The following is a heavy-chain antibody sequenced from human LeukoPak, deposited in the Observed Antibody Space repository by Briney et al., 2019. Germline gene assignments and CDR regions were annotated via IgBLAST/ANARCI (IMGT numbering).Heavy chain of an antibody. Sequence: PSETLSLTCTVSGGSISSSSYYWGWIRQPPGKGLEWIGSIYYSGSTYYNPSLKSRVTISVDTSKNQFSLKLSSVTAADTAVYYCAGGYGSGGLGDYFDYWGQGTLVTVSS. V-gene: IGHV4-39*01. D-gene: IGHD3-10*01. CDR1: GGSISSSSYY. J-gene: IGHJ4*02. CDR2: IYYSGST. CDR3: AGGYGSGGLGDYFDY.